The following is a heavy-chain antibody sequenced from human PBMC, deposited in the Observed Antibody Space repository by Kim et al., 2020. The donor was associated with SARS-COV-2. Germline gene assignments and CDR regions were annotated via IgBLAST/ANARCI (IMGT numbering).Heavy chain of an antibody. V-gene: IGHV3-23*01. CDR3: AKKGIPERGQWYFDL. D-gene: IGHD6-13*01. Sequence: GGSLRLSCAASGFTFSSFAMTWVRQAPGKGLGWVSILSDSGGDTFYADSVKGRFTISRDNTKNTQYLQMNSLRAEHTAVYYFAKKGIPERGQWYFDLWGGGTRVTVSS. CDR2: LSDSGGDT. J-gene: IGHJ2*01. CDR1: GFTFSSFA.